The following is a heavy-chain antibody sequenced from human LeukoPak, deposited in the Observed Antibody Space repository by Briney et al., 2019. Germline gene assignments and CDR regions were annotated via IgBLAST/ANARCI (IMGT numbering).Heavy chain of an antibody. CDR3: ATSGRSSLAFDV. CDR2: VDPEDAKA. D-gene: IGHD3-10*01. V-gene: IGHV1-69-2*01. Sequence: ASVKVSCKSSVYTFSDYYIHWVRQAPGGGLQWLGRVDPEDAKAVYSENLQGRVTITADSFSDSTYMFLSSLTSEDTAFYYCATSGRSSLAFDVWGQGTVVTASS. J-gene: IGHJ3*01. CDR1: VYTFSDYY.